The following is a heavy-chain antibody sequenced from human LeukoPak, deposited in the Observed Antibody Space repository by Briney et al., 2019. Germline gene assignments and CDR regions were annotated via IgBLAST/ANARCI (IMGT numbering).Heavy chain of an antibody. J-gene: IGHJ4*02. Sequence: SETLSLTCAVYGGSFSGYYWNWIRQPPGKGLEWIGEINRSGSTNYNPSLKSRVTISVDTSKNQFSLKLSSVTAADTAVYYCARLDPMATSDYWGQGTLVTVSS. CDR1: GGSFSGYY. CDR2: INRSGST. D-gene: IGHD5-24*01. CDR3: ARLDPMATSDY. V-gene: IGHV4-34*01.